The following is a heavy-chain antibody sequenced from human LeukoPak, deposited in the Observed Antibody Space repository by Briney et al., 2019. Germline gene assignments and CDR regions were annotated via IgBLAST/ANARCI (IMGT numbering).Heavy chain of an antibody. CDR3: ATINYIADDAFDI. Sequence: GGSLRLSCAASGFTFSSYWMSWVRQAPGKGLEWVANIKQDGSEKYYVDSVKGRFTISRDNAKNSLYLQMNSLRAEDTAVYYCATINYIADDAFDIWGQGTMVTVSS. D-gene: IGHD6-13*01. CDR1: GFTFSSYW. J-gene: IGHJ3*02. V-gene: IGHV3-7*03. CDR2: IKQDGSEK.